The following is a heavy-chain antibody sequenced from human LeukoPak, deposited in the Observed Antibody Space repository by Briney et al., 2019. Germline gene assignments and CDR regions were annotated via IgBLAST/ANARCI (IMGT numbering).Heavy chain of an antibody. Sequence: PETLSLTCSVSFPVTNGFHWAWIRQTPGKGLEFMGYVHHTGTTYYNPSLNSRVTISVDTSKYQFSLRLTSVPAADTAVYFCAKGIPFDFWGQGRLVTVSS. D-gene: IGHD2-2*02. CDR2: VHHTGTT. CDR1: FPVTNGFH. V-gene: IGHV4-38-2*02. CDR3: AKGIPFDF. J-gene: IGHJ4*02.